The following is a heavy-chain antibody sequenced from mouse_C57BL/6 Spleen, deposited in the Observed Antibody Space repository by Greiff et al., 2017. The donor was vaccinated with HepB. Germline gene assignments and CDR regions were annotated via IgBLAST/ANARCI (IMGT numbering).Heavy chain of an antibody. CDR1: GFTFSSYG. J-gene: IGHJ4*01. CDR2: ISSGGSYT. D-gene: IGHD1-1*01. Sequence: EVQLQQSGGDLVKPGGSLKLSCAASGFTFSSYGMSWVRQTPDKRLEWVATISSGGSYTYYPDSVKGRFTISRDNAKNTLYLQMSSLKSEDTAMYYCARHGVTTVVATDGYAMDYWGQGTSVTVSS. V-gene: IGHV5-6*01. CDR3: ARHGVTTVVATDGYAMDY.